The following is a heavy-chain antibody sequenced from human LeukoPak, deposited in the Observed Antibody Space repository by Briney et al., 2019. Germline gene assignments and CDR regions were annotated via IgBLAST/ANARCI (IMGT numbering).Heavy chain of an antibody. J-gene: IGHJ3*02. CDR2: IYYSGST. CDR1: GDSISTYY. V-gene: IGHV4-59*01. CDR3: ARTALVVTTGAFDI. Sequence: PSETLSLTCTVSGDSISTYYWSWIRQPPGKGLEWIGYIYYSGSTNYTPSLKSRVTISVDTSKKQFSLKLSSVTAADTAVYYCARTALVVTTGAFDIWGQGTMVTVSS. D-gene: IGHD5-12*01.